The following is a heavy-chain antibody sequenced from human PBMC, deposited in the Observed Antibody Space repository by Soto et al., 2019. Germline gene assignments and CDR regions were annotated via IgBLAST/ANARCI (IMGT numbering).Heavy chain of an antibody. CDR1: GYTFTSYG. CDR2: ISAYNGNT. V-gene: IGHV1-18*01. CDR3: ERLPGIAAADYYYYYMDV. D-gene: IGHD6-13*01. Sequence: QVQLVQSGAEVKKPGASVKVSCKASGYTFTSYGISWVRQAPGQGLEWMGWISAYNGNTNYAQKLQGRVTMTTDTYTSTAYMALRSLRSDDTAVYYCERLPGIAAADYYYYYMDVWGKGTTVTAAS. J-gene: IGHJ6*03.